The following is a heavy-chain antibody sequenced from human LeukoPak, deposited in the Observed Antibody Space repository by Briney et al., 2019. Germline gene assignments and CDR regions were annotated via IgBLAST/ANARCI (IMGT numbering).Heavy chain of an antibody. CDR1: GFTFSSYS. CDR2: ISSGSSYI. Sequence: GGSLRLSCAASGFTFSSYSMNWVRQAPGKGLEWVSSISSGSSYIYYADSVKGRFTISRDNAKNSLYLQMNSLRAEDTAVYYCARGRYCGGDCSTLDYWGQGTLVTVSS. D-gene: IGHD2-21*02. CDR3: ARGRYCGGDCSTLDY. J-gene: IGHJ4*02. V-gene: IGHV3-21*01.